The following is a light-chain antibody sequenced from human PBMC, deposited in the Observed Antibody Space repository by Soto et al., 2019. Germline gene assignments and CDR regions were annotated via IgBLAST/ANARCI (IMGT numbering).Light chain of an antibody. Sequence: DIQMTQSPSSLSASVGDRVTITCRASQSINNYLNWYQQKPGKAPNLLIYAASNLQSGVPSRFSGSGSGTEFTITISSLQPDDFETYDCQQYNSYSGTFGQGTKVDIK. J-gene: IGKJ1*01. CDR1: QSINNY. V-gene: IGKV1-39*01. CDR3: QQYNSYSGT. CDR2: AAS.